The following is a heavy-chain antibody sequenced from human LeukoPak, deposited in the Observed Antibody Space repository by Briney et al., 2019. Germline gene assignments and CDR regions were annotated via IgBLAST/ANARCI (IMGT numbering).Heavy chain of an antibody. CDR2: MNPNSGNT. CDR3: ATEALESSSGFDY. V-gene: IGHV1-8*01. Sequence: ASVTVSCKASGYTFTIYDINWVRQAPGQGLEWMGWMNPNSGNTGYAQKFQGRVTMTRNTSISTAYMELSSLRSEDTAVYYCATEALESSSGFDYWGQGTLVTVSA. D-gene: IGHD6-13*01. CDR1: GYTFTIYD. J-gene: IGHJ4*02.